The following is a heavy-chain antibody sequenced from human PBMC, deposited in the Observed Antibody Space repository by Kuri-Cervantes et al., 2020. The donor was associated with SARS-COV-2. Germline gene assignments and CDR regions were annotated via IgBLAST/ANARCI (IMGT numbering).Heavy chain of an antibody. CDR1: GFTFSSYA. CDR3: ARGPAVRGGDWIYFDY. J-gene: IGHJ4*02. CDR2: ISYDGSNK. V-gene: IGHV3-30-3*01. D-gene: IGHD2-21*02. Sequence: LSLTCAASGFTFSSYAMHWVRQAPGKGLEWVAVISYDGSNKYYADSVKGRFTISRDNAKNSLYLQMNSLRAEDTAVYYCARGPAVRGGDWIYFDYWGQGTLVTVSS.